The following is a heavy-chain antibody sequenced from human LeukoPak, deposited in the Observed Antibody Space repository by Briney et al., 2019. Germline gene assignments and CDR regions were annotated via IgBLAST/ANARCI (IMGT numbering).Heavy chain of an antibody. Sequence: GGSLRLSCAASGFTFSSYDMNWVRQVPGRGLEWLALISYDGSIKYYADSVKGRFTISRVNSKNTFYLQLNTLRAEDTAVYYCARDSLRAALHYMDVWGKGATVTVSS. V-gene: IGHV3-30*04. J-gene: IGHJ6*03. CDR3: ARDSLRAALHYMDV. CDR1: GFTFSSYD. D-gene: IGHD4-11*01. CDR2: ISYDGSIK.